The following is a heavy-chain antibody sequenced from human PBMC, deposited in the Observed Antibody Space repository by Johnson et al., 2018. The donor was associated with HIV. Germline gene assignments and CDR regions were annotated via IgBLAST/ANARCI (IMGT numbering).Heavy chain of an antibody. V-gene: IGHV3-NL1*01. CDR3: AKDPYSGSPIDI. D-gene: IGHD1-26*01. J-gene: IGHJ3*02. Sequence: QVQLVASGGGLVQPGGSLRLSCAASGFTFSTYWMHWVRQAPGTGPAWVSVIAASGDSTYYADSVRGRFAISRDNSKNTLYLQMNSLRAEDTAVYYCAKDPYSGSPIDIWGQGTMVTVSS. CDR2: IAASGDST. CDR1: GFTFSTYW.